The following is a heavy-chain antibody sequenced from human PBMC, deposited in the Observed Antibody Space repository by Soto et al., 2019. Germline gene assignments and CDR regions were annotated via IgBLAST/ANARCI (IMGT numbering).Heavy chain of an antibody. CDR3: AKGISNPLDY. CDR2: ISYDGSNK. V-gene: IGHV3-30*18. D-gene: IGHD3-3*02. Sequence: QVQLVESGRGVVQPGRSLRLSCAASGSTFSSYGMHWVRQAPGKGLEWVAVISYDGSNKYYADSVKGRFTISRDNSKNTLYLQMNSLRAEDTAVYYCAKGISNPLDYWGQGTLVTVSS. CDR1: GSTFSSYG. J-gene: IGHJ4*02.